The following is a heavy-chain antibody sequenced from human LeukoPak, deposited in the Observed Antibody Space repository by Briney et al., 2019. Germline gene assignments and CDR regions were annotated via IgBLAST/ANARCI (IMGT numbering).Heavy chain of an antibody. CDR1: GGSISSYY. CDR3: TRTLTSQHPKGDWFDP. CDR2: IYTSGST. Sequence: PSETLSLTCTVSGGSISSYYWSWIRQPPGKGLEWIGYIYTSGSTNYNPSLKSRVTVSVDTSKNQFSLKLSSVTAADTAVYYCTRTLTSQHPKGDWFDPWGQGTLVTVSS. V-gene: IGHV4-4*09. J-gene: IGHJ5*02. D-gene: IGHD4/OR15-4a*01.